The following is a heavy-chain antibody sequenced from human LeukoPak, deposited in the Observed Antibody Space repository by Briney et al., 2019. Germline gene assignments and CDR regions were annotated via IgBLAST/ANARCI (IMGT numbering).Heavy chain of an antibody. CDR2: ISGSGGST. J-gene: IGHJ4*02. D-gene: IGHD2-2*02. CDR3: ALGRNIVIVPAAIFDS. CDR1: GFTFSNYA. Sequence: AGGSLRLSCAAAGFTFSNYAMSWVRQAPGKGLEWVSAISGSGGSTYYADSVKGRFTISRDNSKNTLYLQMNSLRAEDTAVYYCALGRNIVIVPAAIFDSWGQGTLVTVSS. V-gene: IGHV3-23*01.